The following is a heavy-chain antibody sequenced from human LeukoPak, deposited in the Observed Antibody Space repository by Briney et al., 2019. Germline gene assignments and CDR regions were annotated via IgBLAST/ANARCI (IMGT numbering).Heavy chain of an antibody. Sequence: ASVKVSCKASGYTFTSYDINWGRQATGQGLEWMGWMNPNSGNTGYAQKFQGRVTITRNTSISTAYMELSSLRSEDTAVYYCARRYRGTYYYDSSGYYRDAFDIWGQGTMVTVSS. CDR1: GYTFTSYD. CDR3: ARRYRGTYYYDSSGYYRDAFDI. CDR2: MNPNSGNT. D-gene: IGHD3-22*01. J-gene: IGHJ3*02. V-gene: IGHV1-8*03.